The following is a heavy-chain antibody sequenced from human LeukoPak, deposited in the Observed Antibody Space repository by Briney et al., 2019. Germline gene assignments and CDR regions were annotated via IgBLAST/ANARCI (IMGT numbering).Heavy chain of an antibody. Sequence: GGSLRLSCAASGFTFSNHGMNWVRQAPGKGLEWLSGVSPPGGGTYYADSVKGRFTISRDNSKNTLYLHMSSLRADDTAIYFCAKDTPRGYYYGYFDYWGQGTLVTVS. J-gene: IGHJ4*02. V-gene: IGHV3-23*01. CDR2: VSPPGGGT. D-gene: IGHD5-18*01. CDR1: GFTFSNHG. CDR3: AKDTPRGYYYGYFDY.